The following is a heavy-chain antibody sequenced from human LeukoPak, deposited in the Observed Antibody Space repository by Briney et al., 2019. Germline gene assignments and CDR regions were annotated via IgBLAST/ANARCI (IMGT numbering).Heavy chain of an antibody. Sequence: PGGSLRLSCAASGFSFSGYGMHWVRQVPGKGPEGVAFIRYDGSSKFYTDSVKGRFAISRDNSKNTLSLQMNSLRTEDTAIYYCAALHTGTFVDYWGQGTLVTVSS. CDR1: GFSFSGYG. CDR3: AALHTGTFVDY. V-gene: IGHV3-30*02. CDR2: IRYDGSSK. J-gene: IGHJ4*02. D-gene: IGHD4-17*01.